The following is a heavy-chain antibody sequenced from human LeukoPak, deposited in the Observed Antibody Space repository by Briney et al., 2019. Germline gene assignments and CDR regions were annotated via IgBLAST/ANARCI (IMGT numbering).Heavy chain of an antibody. CDR1: GFTFSSYW. CDR2: INTDGSST. J-gene: IGHJ4*02. D-gene: IGHD3-10*01. Sequence: GGSLRLSCAGSGFTFSSYWMHWVRQAPGKGLVWVSRINTDGSSTTYADSVKGRFTISRDNAKNTLYLQMNSLRAEDTAVYYCAASGSPPFYWGQGTLVTVSS. CDR3: AASGSPPFY. V-gene: IGHV3-74*01.